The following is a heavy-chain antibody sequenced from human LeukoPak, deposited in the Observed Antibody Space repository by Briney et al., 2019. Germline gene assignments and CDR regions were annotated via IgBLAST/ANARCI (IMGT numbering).Heavy chain of an antibody. D-gene: IGHD1-14*01. Sequence: SGTLSLTCTVSGGSIGGFYWSWIRQTADKGLEWIGRIYSSGSTNYRPSLQSRVTMSLDPPRNQFSLRLSSVTAADTAVYYCARCTPSRTDGFMYSMDVWGAGITVVVSS. V-gene: IGHV4-4*07. CDR3: ARCTPSRTDGFMYSMDV. CDR1: GGSIGGFY. CDR2: IYSSGST. J-gene: IGHJ6*03.